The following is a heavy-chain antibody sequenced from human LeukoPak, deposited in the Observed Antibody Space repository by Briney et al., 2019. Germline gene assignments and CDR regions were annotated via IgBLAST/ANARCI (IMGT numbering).Heavy chain of an antibody. CDR2: IDASGGST. V-gene: IGHV3-23*01. CDR3: AKGSGSGWYGWFAP. Sequence: GGSLRLSCAASGFTFDSYAMTWVRQAPGKGLEWVSSIDASGGSTYYADSVKGRFTISRDNSKNTFYLQMNTLRADDTAVYYCAKGSGSGWYGWFAPWGQGTLVTVSS. D-gene: IGHD6-19*01. CDR1: GFTFDSYA. J-gene: IGHJ5*02.